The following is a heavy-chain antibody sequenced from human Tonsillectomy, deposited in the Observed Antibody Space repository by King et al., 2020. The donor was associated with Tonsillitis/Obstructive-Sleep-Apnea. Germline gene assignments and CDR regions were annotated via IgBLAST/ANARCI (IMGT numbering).Heavy chain of an antibody. V-gene: IGHV3-7*04. D-gene: IGHD4-11*01. CDR3: ARGSDSNYVGAGRFFDY. CDR1: GFTFRSYW. CDR2: IKQDGSEK. J-gene: IGHJ4*02. Sequence: VQLVESGGGLVQPGGSLRLSCAASGFTFRSYWMSWVRHAPGKGLEWVANIKQDGSEKYYVDSVNGRFTISRDNAKNSVYLQMNSLRAEDTAVYYCARGSDSNYVGAGRFFDYWGQGALVTVSS.